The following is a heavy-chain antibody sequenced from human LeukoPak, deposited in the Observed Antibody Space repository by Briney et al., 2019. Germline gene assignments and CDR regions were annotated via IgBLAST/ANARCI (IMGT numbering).Heavy chain of an antibody. D-gene: IGHD6-13*01. CDR2: ISAYNGNT. CDR1: GYTFTSYG. V-gene: IGHV1-18*01. CDR3: ARDPGYSSSWSNFDY. J-gene: IGHJ4*02. Sequence: EASVKVSCKASGYTFTSYGISWVRQAPGQGLEWMGWISAYNGNTNYAQKLQGRVTMTTDTSTSTAYMELRSLRSEDTAVYYCARDPGYSSSWSNFDYWGQGTLVTVSS.